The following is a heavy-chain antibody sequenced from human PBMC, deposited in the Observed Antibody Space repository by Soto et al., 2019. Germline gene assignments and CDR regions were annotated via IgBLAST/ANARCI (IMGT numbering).Heavy chain of an antibody. Sequence: QVQLVQSGAEVKKPGSSVKVSCKASGGTFSSYTISWVRQAPGQGLEWMGRIIPILGIANYAQKFQGRVTITADKSTSTAYMELSSLRSEDTAVYYCARGKMTTATSSSGRNYYYYGMDVWGQGTTVTVSS. CDR2: IIPILGIA. J-gene: IGHJ6*02. D-gene: IGHD4-17*01. CDR3: ARGKMTTATSSSGRNYYYYGMDV. V-gene: IGHV1-69*02. CDR1: GGTFSSYT.